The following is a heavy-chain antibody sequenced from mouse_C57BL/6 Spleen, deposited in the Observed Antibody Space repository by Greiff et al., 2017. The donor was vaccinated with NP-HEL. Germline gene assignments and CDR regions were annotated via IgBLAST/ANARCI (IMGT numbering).Heavy chain of an antibody. D-gene: IGHD2-1*01. CDR2: IDPEDGEN. J-gene: IGHJ3*01. CDR3: ARGYGNYETWFAY. CDR1: GFNIKDYY. V-gene: IGHV14-2*01. Sequence: VQLQQSGAELVKPGASVKLSCTASGFNIKDYYMHWVKQRTEQGLEWIGRIDPEDGENKYATKFQGKATITADTSSNTAYLQLSSLTYEDTAVYYGARGYGNYETWFAYWGQGTLVTVSA.